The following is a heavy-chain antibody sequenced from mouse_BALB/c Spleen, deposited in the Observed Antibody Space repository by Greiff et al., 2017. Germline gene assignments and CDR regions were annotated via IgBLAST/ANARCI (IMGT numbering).Heavy chain of an antibody. CDR1: GFNIKDTY. CDR3: ARGSSYWYFDV. D-gene: IGHD1-1*01. CDR2: IDPANGNT. Sequence: VQLQQSGAELVKPGASVKLSCTASGFNIKDTYMHWVKQRPEQGLEWIGRIDPANGNTKYDPKFQGKATITADTSSNTAYLQLSSLTSEDTAVDYCARGSSYWYFDVWGAGTTVTVAS. J-gene: IGHJ1*01. V-gene: IGHV14-3*02.